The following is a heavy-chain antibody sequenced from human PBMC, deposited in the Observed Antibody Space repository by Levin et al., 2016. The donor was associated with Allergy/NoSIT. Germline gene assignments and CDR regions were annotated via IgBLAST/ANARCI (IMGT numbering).Heavy chain of an antibody. Sequence: VRQAPGKGLEWVAVISYDGSNKYYADSVKGRFTISRDNSKNTLYLQMNSLRAEDTAVYYCARDAGMGKRVYYGMDVWGQGTTVTVSS. CDR3: ARDAGMGKRVYYGMDV. D-gene: IGHD1-26*01. J-gene: IGHJ6*02. CDR2: ISYDGSNK. V-gene: IGHV3-30-3*01.